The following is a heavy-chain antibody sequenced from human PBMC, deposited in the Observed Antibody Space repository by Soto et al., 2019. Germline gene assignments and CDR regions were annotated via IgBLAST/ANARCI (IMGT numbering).Heavy chain of an antibody. CDR3: ANPPIRGYYYYGMDV. D-gene: IGHD3-9*01. CDR1: GFTFSSYA. CDR2: ISGSGGST. V-gene: IGHV3-23*01. J-gene: IGHJ6*02. Sequence: SLRLSCAASGFTFSSYAMSWVRQAPGKGLEWVSAISGSGGSTYYADSVKGRFTISRDNSKNTLYLQMNSLRAEDTAVYYCANPPIRGYYYYGMDVWGQGTTVTVSS.